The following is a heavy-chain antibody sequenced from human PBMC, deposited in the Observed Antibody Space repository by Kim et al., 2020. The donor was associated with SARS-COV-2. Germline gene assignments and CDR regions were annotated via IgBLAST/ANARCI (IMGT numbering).Heavy chain of an antibody. CDR2: MYSDGNT. J-gene: IGHJ4*02. D-gene: IGHD3-3*02. V-gene: IGHV3-66*01. Sequence: GGSLRLSCAASGFTVSSTNMSWVRQAPGRGLEWVSVMYSDGNTNYADSVEGRFTISRDNFKNTLFLQMNSRRAEDTAVYFCASDLAGLRAYWGQGILGTVS. CDR1: GFTVSSTN. CDR3: ASDLAGLRAY.